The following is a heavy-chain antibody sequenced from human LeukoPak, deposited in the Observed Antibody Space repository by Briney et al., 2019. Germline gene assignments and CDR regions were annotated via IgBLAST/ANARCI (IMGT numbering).Heavy chain of an antibody. D-gene: IGHD3-22*01. CDR3: ARHAYYFDSSGYFYPFDI. CDR1: GDSVNSNNYY. Sequence: SSETLSLTCTVSGDSVNSNNYYWGWIRQPPGKGLEWIGTIHFGGTTYYNPSLKSPGTISVGRPRKVFALKLTSVTAADTGVYYCARHAYYFDSSGYFYPFDIWGQGTVVTLSS. CDR2: IHFGGTT. V-gene: IGHV4-39*01. J-gene: IGHJ3*02.